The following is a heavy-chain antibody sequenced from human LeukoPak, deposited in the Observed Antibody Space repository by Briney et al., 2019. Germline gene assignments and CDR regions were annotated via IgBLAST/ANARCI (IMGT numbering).Heavy chain of an antibody. CDR2: INPKNAGT. CDR3: ARTLYIAAAPGGFDY. Sequence: GASVKVSCKASGYTFTGHYMHWVRQAPGQGLEWMGWINPKNAGTNYAQKFQGRVTMTRDTSTGTVYMELSRLRSDDTAVCYCARTLYIAAAPGGFDYWGQGTLVTVSS. V-gene: IGHV1-2*02. CDR1: GYTFTGHY. D-gene: IGHD6-13*01. J-gene: IGHJ4*02.